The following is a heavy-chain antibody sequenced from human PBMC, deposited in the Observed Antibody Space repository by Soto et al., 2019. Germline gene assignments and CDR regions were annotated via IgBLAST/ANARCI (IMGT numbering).Heavy chain of an antibody. CDR3: ARDGRYYDSSGYPGVPYYYGMDV. J-gene: IGHJ6*02. V-gene: IGHV1-46*01. D-gene: IGHD3-22*01. CDR1: GYTFTSYY. CDR2: INPSGGST. Sequence: ASVKVSCKASGYTFTSYYMHWVRQAPGQGLEWMGIINPSGGSTSYAQKFQGRVTMTRDTSTSTVYMELSSLRSEETAVYYCARDGRYYDSSGYPGVPYYYGMDVWGQGTTVTVSS.